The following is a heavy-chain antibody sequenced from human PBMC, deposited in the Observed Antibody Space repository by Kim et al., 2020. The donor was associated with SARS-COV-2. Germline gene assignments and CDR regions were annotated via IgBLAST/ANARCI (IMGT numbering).Heavy chain of an antibody. CDR2: IIPIFRTI. CDR3: ARSADRASFNWFDP. D-gene: IGHD1-26*01. Sequence: SVKVSCKASGGSFSNYGFSWVRQAPGQGLEWMGGIIPIFRTIKYSEKFEARVTISADEATRTVYMELTGLTSEDTAIYYCARSADRASFNWFDPWGQGT. V-gene: IGHV1-69*13. J-gene: IGHJ5*02. CDR1: GGSFSNYG.